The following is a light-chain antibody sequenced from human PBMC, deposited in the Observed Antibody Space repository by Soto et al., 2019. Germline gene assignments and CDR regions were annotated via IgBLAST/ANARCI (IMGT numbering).Light chain of an antibody. Sequence: EIVLTQSPVTLSLSPGERANLSCRASQSIPSNYLAWYLQKPGQAPRLLIYDAGARATDVSDRFSGSGSGIDFTLTISRLEPEDFAVYYCQQFRRSPYTFGPGTKVDIK. CDR1: QSIPSNY. CDR2: DAG. V-gene: IGKV3-20*01. CDR3: QQFRRSPYT. J-gene: IGKJ3*01.